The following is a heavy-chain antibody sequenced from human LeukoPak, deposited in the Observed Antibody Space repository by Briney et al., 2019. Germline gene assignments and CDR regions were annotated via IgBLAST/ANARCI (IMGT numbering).Heavy chain of an antibody. D-gene: IGHD4-17*01. Sequence: SETLSLTCTVSGGSIRGSSFYWGWIRQPRGGGLEFIGSIFYRGNTYYNPSLKSRVTISVDTSRNQFSLKLTSMTAADTAIYYCAREGGYGDYIHASDVWGQGTMVTVSS. J-gene: IGHJ3*01. V-gene: IGHV4-39*07. CDR1: GGSIRGSSFY. CDR3: AREGGYGDYIHASDV. CDR2: IFYRGNT.